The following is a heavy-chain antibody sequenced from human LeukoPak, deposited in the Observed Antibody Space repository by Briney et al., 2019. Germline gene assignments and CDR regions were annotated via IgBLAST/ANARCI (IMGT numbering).Heavy chain of an antibody. V-gene: IGHV3-23*01. J-gene: IGHJ5*02. CDR3: AKEHDSAWYDPWFDP. CDR2: ITGSGGST. CDR1: GFTFSSYA. Sequence: GGSLRLSCAASGFTFSSYAMSWFRQAPGKGLEWVSGITGSGGSTYYADSVKGRFTISRDNSKNTLYLQMNSLGAEDTAVYYCAKEHDSAWYDPWFDPWGQGSLVTVSS. D-gene: IGHD6-19*01.